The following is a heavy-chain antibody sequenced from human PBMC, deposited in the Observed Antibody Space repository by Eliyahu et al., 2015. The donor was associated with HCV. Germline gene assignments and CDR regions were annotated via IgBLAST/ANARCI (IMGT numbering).Heavy chain of an antibody. J-gene: IGHJ3*02. CDR1: GFTFSSYS. D-gene: IGHD5-24*01. Sequence: EVQLVESGXGLVKPGGSLRLSCAASGFTFSSYSMNWVRQAPGKGLEWVSSISSSSXYIYYADSVKGRXTISRDNAKNSLYLQMNSLRAEDTAVYYCASLLEMAIWGQGTMVTVSS. V-gene: IGHV3-21*01. CDR2: ISSSSXYI. CDR3: ASLLEMAI.